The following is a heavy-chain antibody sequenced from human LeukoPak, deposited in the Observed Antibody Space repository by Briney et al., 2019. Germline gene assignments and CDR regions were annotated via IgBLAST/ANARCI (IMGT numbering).Heavy chain of an antibody. CDR2: INPNSGGT. V-gene: IGHV1-2*02. D-gene: IGHD3-10*01. J-gene: IGHJ5*02. Sequence: GASVKVSCKASGYTFTGYYMHWVRQAPGQGLEWMGWINPNSGGTNYAQKFQGRVTMTRDTSTSTAYMELSRLRSDDTAVYYCARALDFMVRGAFNWFDPWGQGTLVTVSS. CDR1: GYTFTGYY. CDR3: ARALDFMVRGAFNWFDP.